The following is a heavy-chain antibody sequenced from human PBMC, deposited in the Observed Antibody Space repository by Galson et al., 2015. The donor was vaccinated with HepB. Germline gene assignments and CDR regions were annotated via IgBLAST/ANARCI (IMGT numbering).Heavy chain of an antibody. CDR2: IYSGGST. CDR1: GFTVSSNY. D-gene: IGHD3-10*01. J-gene: IGHJ4*02. Sequence: SLRLSCAASGFTVSSNYMSWVRQAPGKGLEWVSVIYSGGSTYYADSVKGRFTISRDNSKNTLYLQMNSLRAEDTAAYYCARARFANYFDYWGQGTLVTVSS. V-gene: IGHV3-53*01. CDR3: ARARFANYFDY.